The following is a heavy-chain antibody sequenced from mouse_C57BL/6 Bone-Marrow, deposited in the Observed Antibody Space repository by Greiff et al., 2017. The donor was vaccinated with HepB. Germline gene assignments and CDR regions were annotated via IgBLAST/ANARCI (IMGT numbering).Heavy chain of an antibody. D-gene: IGHD2-10*01. J-gene: IGHJ3*01. CDR2: ISNLAYSI. V-gene: IGHV5-15*01. Sequence: EVQLVESGGGLVQPGGSLKLSCAASGFTFSDYGMAWVRQAPRKGPEWVAFISNLAYSIYYADTVTGRFTISRENAKNTLYLEMSSLRSEDTAMYYCARVPYHDHGGFAYWGQGTLVTVSA. CDR3: ARVPYHDHGGFAY. CDR1: GFTFSDYG.